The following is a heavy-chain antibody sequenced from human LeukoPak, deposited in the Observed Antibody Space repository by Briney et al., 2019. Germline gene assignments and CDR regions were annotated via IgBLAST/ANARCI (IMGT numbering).Heavy chain of an antibody. Sequence: ASVKVSCKASGGTFSSYAISWVRQAPGQGLEWMGGIIPIFGTANYAQKFQGRVTITTDESTSTAYMELSSLRSEDTAVYYCAKGESITSAWFDSWGQGTLVTVSS. V-gene: IGHV1-69*05. J-gene: IGHJ5*01. CDR2: IIPIFGTA. CDR1: GGTFSSYA. CDR3: AKGESITSAWFDS. D-gene: IGHD5-24*01.